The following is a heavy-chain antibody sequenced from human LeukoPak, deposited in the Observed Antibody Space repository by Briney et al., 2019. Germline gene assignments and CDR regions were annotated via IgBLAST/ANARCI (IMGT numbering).Heavy chain of an antibody. D-gene: IGHD2-15*01. CDR3: AKQLGYCSDGSCYFPY. Sequence: GGSLRLSCAASGFTFSSSAMSWVRQAPGKGLEWVSAISNNGGYTYYADSVQGRFTISRDNSKSTLCLQMNSLRAENTAVYYCAKQLGYCSDGSCYFPYWGQGTLVTVPS. CDR2: ISNNGGYT. V-gene: IGHV3-23*01. CDR1: GFTFSSSA. J-gene: IGHJ4*02.